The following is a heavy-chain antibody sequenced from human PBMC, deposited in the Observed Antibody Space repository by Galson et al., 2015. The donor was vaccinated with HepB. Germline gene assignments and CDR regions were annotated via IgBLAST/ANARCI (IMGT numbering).Heavy chain of an antibody. CDR3: ARDPRDIVVVPAALDYYYYYIDV. CDR1: GYTFASYG. Sequence: SVKVSCKASGYTFASYGISWVRQAPGQGLEWMGWISAYNGNTNYAQKLQGRVTMTTDTSTSTAYMELRSLRSDDTAVYYCARDPRDIVVVPAALDYYYYYIDVWGKGTTVTVSS. CDR2: ISAYNGNT. V-gene: IGHV1-18*01. D-gene: IGHD2-2*01. J-gene: IGHJ6*03.